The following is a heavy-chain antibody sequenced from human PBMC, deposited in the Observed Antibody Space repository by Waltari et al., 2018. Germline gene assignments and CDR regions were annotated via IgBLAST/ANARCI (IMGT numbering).Heavy chain of an antibody. CDR1: GFTFSKYW. Sequence: EVQLVESGGGLVQPGGSLRLSCTASGFTFSKYWMHWVRQAPGKGLVWVSRVDIDGSSISYVESVRGRFTISRDNPKNTVYLQMNSVRAEDTAVYYCARGTAVSGFDFWGQGTLVTVSS. J-gene: IGHJ4*02. CDR2: VDIDGSSI. D-gene: IGHD6-19*01. V-gene: IGHV3-74*01. CDR3: ARGTAVSGFDF.